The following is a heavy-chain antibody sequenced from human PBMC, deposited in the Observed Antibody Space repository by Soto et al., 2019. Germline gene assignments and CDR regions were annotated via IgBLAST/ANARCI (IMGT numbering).Heavy chain of an antibody. CDR2: IYYSGST. J-gene: IGHJ6*02. CDR1: GGSISSGGYY. Sequence: SETLSLTCTVSGGSISSGGYYWNWIRQHPGKGLEWIGYIYYSGSTYYNPSLKSRVTISVDTSKNQFSLKLSSVTAADTAVYYCARVRSRGLGELSLGSYYYYGMDVWGQGTTVTVSS. V-gene: IGHV4-31*03. CDR3: ARVRSRGLGELSLGSYYYYGMDV. D-gene: IGHD3-16*02.